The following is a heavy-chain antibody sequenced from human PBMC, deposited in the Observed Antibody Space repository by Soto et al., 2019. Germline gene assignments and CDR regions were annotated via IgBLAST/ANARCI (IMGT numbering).Heavy chain of an antibody. CDR2: IYPGDSDT. V-gene: IGHV5-51*01. Sequence: LKISCKGSGYSFTSYWIGWVRQLPGKGLEWMGIIYPGDSDTRYSPSFQGQVTISADKSISTAYLQWSSLKASDTAMYYCARHVADSGSYHFDYWGQGTLVTVPQ. CDR3: ARHVADSGSYHFDY. CDR1: GYSFTSYW. D-gene: IGHD1-26*01. J-gene: IGHJ4*02.